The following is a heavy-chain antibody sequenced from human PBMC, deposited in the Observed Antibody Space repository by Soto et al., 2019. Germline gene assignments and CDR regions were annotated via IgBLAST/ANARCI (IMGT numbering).Heavy chain of an antibody. J-gene: IGHJ6*02. CDR3: ARQAPAGKYYYAMDV. D-gene: IGHD6-13*01. V-gene: IGHV5-51*01. CDR2: IYPGDSDT. CDR1: GYSFTSYW. Sequence: PGESLKISCKGSGYSFTSYWIGWVRQMPGKGLEWMGIIYPGDSDTRYSPSFRGQVTISADKSISTAYLQWSSLKASDTAIYYCARQAPAGKYYYAMDVWGQGTTGTVSS.